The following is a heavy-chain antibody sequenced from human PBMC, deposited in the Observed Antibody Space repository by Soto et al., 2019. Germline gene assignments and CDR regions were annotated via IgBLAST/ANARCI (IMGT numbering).Heavy chain of an antibody. J-gene: IGHJ5*02. CDR2: IYYSGST. CDR1: GGSISSGGYY. V-gene: IGHV4-31*03. Sequence: SETLSLTCTVSGGSISSGGYYWSWIRQRPGKGLEWIGNIYYSGSTSYNPSLKSRFTISLDTSQNQFSLKVSSVTVADTAVYYCAKMYSRSWNWFDPWGQGTLVTVSS. CDR3: AKMYSRSWNWFDP. D-gene: IGHD6-13*01.